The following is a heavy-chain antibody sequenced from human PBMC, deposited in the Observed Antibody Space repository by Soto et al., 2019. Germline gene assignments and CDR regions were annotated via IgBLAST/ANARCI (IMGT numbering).Heavy chain of an antibody. D-gene: IGHD5-12*01. CDR3: ARYRGDGYERV. J-gene: IGHJ4*02. Sequence: QVQLVQSGAEVKKPGSSVKVSCKASGGTFSSYTISWVRQAPGQGLEWMGRIIPILGIANYAQKFQGRVTITADKFTSTAYMELSGLRSEDTAVYYCARYRGDGYERVWGQGTLVTVSS. CDR2: IIPILGIA. V-gene: IGHV1-69*02. CDR1: GGTFSSYT.